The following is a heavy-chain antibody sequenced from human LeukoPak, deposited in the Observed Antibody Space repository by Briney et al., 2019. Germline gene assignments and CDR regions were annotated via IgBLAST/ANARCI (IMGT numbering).Heavy chain of an antibody. J-gene: IGHJ4*02. D-gene: IGHD3-10*01. CDR1: GFTFTTYW. CDR3: ARVSGRGGINDF. V-gene: IGHV3-48*01. CDR2: ISSSSSLI. Sequence: GGSLRLSCAASGFTFTTYWMSWVRQAPGKGLEWISYISSSSSLIYYADSVKGRFIISRDNAKNSLYLQMNSLRVEDTAVYYCARVSGRGGINDFWGQGTLVTVSS.